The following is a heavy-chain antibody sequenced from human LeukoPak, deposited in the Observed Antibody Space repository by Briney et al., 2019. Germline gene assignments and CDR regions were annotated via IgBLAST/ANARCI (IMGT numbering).Heavy chain of an antibody. CDR3: ARDDPQGYYFDY. CDR2: ISSSSSYI. J-gene: IGHJ4*02. V-gene: IGHV3-21*01. Sequence: GGSLRLSCAASGFTFSTYAMNWVRQAPGKGLEWVSSISSSSSYIYYADSVKGRFTISRDNAKNSLYLQMNSLRAEDTAVYYCARDDPQGYYFDYWGQGTLVTVSS. CDR1: GFTFSTYA.